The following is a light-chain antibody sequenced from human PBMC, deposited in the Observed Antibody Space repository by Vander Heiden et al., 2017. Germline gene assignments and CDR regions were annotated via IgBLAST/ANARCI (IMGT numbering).Light chain of an antibody. CDR3: QQYYSTPYT. V-gene: IGKV4-1*01. CDR2: WAS. J-gene: IGKJ2*01. CDR1: QSVLYSSNNKNY. Sequence: IVMTQSPGSLAVSLGERATINCKSSQSVLYSSNNKNYLAWYQQKPGQPPKRLIYWASTRESGVPDRCSGSGSGTDFALTISSLQAEDVAVYYCQQYYSTPYTFGQGTKLEIK.